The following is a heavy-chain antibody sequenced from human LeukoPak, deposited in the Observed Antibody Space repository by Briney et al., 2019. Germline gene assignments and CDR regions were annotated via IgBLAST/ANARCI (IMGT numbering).Heavy chain of an antibody. CDR1: GFTFSSYA. J-gene: IGHJ4*02. D-gene: IGHD7-27*01. V-gene: IGHV3-23*01. CDR2: IRVSGST. CDR3: AKGTGDTAYYFDF. Sequence: GGSLRLSCTTSGFTFSSYALSWVRQAPGKGLEWVSGIRVSGSTYYPDSVTGRFTISRDNSENTLHLQMSGLRAEDTAIYYCAKGTGDTAYYFDFWGQGVVVTVSS.